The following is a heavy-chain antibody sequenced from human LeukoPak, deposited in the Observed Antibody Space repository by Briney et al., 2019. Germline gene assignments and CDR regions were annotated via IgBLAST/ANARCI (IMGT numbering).Heavy chain of an antibody. Sequence: PGGSLRLSCAASGFTFSSYAMHWVRQAPGKGLEWVAVISYDGSNKYYADSVKGRFTISRDNAKNSLYLQMNSLRDEDTAVYFCARDLDDSGSYHDYWGQGTLVTVSS. CDR1: GFTFSSYA. D-gene: IGHD3-10*01. CDR2: ISYDGSNK. V-gene: IGHV3-30*04. CDR3: ARDLDDSGSYHDY. J-gene: IGHJ4*02.